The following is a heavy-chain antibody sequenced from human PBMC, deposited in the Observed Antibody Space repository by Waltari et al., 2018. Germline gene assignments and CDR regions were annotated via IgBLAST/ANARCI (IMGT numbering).Heavy chain of an antibody. Sequence: QLQLQESGPGLVKPSETLSLTCTVSGGSISSSSYYWGWLRQPPGKGLEWIGRIYYSGSTYYNPSLKSRVTISVDTSKNQFSLKLSSVTAADTAVYYCASNRGTTVTSNYYYYGMDVWGQGTTVTVSS. CDR3: ASNRGTTVTSNYYYYGMDV. CDR2: IYYSGST. J-gene: IGHJ6*02. CDR1: GGSISSSSYY. V-gene: IGHV4-39*01. D-gene: IGHD4-17*01.